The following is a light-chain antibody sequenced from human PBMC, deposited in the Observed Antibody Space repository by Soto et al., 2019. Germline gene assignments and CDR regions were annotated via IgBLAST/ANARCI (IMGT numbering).Light chain of an antibody. CDR1: QSISDY. CDR3: QQSYSSPVT. Sequence: DVHMTQSPSSLSASVGDIVPITCRASQSISDYLNWYQQKQGRALKLLSYGASNLQSGAPSRFRGSGCGRDFPLTPGRVEPEDFDIYYCQQSYSSPVTLGPGTKVDVK. V-gene: IGKV1-39*01. J-gene: IGKJ3*01. CDR2: GAS.